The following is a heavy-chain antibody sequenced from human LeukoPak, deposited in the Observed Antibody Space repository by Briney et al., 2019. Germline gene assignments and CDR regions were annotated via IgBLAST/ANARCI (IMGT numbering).Heavy chain of an antibody. D-gene: IGHD3-16*01. J-gene: IGHJ6*03. V-gene: IGHV4-59*01. CDR1: GGSISSYY. CDR2: IYYSGST. CDR3: AGGVFRDYYYYYYMDV. Sequence: NPSETLSLTCIVSGGSISSYYWSWIRQPPGKGLEWIGYIYYSGSTNYNPSLKSRVTISVDTSKNQFSLKLSSVTAADTAVYYCAGGVFRDYYYYYYMDVWGKGTTVTVSS.